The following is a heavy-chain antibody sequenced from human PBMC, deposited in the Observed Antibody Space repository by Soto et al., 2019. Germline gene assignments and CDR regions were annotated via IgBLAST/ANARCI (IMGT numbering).Heavy chain of an antibody. V-gene: IGHV1-69*13. CDR3: ASLRYFDWLHTYYFDY. J-gene: IGHJ4*02. D-gene: IGHD3-9*01. Sequence: ASVKVSCKASGGTFSSYAISWVRQAPGQGLEWMGGIIPIFGTANYAQKFQGRVTITADESTSTAYMELSSLRSEDTAVYYCASLRYFDWLHTYYFDYWGQGTLVTVSS. CDR1: GGTFSSYA. CDR2: IIPIFGTA.